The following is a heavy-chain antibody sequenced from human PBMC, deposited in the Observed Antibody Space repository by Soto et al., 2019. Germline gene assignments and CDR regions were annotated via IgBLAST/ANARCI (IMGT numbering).Heavy chain of an antibody. CDR3: ARVFRYCSGGSCWGKWFDP. CDR2: IYYSGST. CDR1: GGSISGYY. J-gene: IGHJ5*02. D-gene: IGHD2-15*01. Sequence: SETLSLTCTVSGGSISGYYWSWIRQAPGKGLEWIGYIYYSGSTNYNPSLKSRVTISVDTSKNQFSLRLTSVTAADTAVYYCARVFRYCSGGSCWGKWFDPWGQGTLVTVSS. V-gene: IGHV4-59*01.